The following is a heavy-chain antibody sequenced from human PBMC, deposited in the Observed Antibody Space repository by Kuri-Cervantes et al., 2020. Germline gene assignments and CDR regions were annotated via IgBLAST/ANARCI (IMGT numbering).Heavy chain of an antibody. CDR1: GGSISSYY. V-gene: IGHV4-59*01. Sequence: SETLSLTCTVSGGSISSYYWSWIRQPPGKGLEWIGYIYYSGSTNYNPSLKSRVTISVDTSKNQFSLKMSSVTAADTAVYYCARDLDYDSSSSDAFDIWGKGTMVTVSS. J-gene: IGHJ3*02. D-gene: IGHD3-22*01. CDR2: IYYSGST. CDR3: ARDLDYDSSSSDAFDI.